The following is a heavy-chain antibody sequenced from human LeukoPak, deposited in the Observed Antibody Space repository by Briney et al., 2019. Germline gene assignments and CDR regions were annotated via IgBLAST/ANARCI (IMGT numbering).Heavy chain of an antibody. D-gene: IGHD6-13*01. CDR2: FIPILGTA. CDR3: ARAGIMGIAAAGTWDYYYMDV. V-gene: IGHV1-69*10. J-gene: IGHJ6*03. CDR1: GGTFSDYA. Sequence: ASVKVSCKASGGTFSDYALNWVRQAPGQGLGWMGVFIPILGTANSTQKFQGRVTITADISTNTAHMELSRLRSDDTAVYYCARAGIMGIAAAGTWDYYYMDVWGKGTTVTISS.